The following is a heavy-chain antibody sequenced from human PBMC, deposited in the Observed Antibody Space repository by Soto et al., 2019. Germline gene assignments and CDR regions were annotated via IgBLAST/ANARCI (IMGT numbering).Heavy chain of an antibody. CDR3: ARLYYYDSSGYLRPFDY. V-gene: IGHV2-5*02. J-gene: IGHJ4*02. CDR2: VFWDNDK. Sequence: SGPTLVNPTQTLTLTCTLSGFSLSSSGVGVGWIRQPPGKALEWLTLVFWDNDKRYNPSLKSRLTITKDTSKNQVVLTMTNMDPVDTATYYCARLYYYDSSGYLRPFDYWGQGALVTVSS. D-gene: IGHD3-22*01. CDR1: GFSLSSSGVG.